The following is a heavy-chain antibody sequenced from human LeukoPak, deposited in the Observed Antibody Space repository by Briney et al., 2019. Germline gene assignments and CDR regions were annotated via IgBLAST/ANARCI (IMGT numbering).Heavy chain of an antibody. Sequence: GRSLRLSCTASGFTFSSYGMHWVRQAPGKGLEWVAVIWYDGSNKYYAASVKGRFTISRDNSKNTLYLQMNSLRAEDTAVYYCAKEPGNLCGTDMVTGGFDPWGQGTLVTVSS. CDR2: IWYDGSNK. CDR1: GFTFSSYG. J-gene: IGHJ5*02. CDR3: AKEPGNLCGTDMVTGGFDP. V-gene: IGHV3-33*06. D-gene: IGHD5-18*01.